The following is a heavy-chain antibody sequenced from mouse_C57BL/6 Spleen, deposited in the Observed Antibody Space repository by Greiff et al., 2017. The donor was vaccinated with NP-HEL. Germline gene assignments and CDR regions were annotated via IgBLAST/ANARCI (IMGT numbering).Heavy chain of an antibody. CDR3: TLYDSEAY. V-gene: IGHV14-4*01. D-gene: IGHD2-4*01. CDR2: IDPENGDT. CDR1: GFNIKDDY. Sequence: VHVKQSGAELVRPGASVKLSCTASGFNIKDDYMHWVKQRPEQGLEWIGWIDPENGDTEYASKFQGKATITADTSSNTAYLQLSSLTSEDTAVYYCTLYDSEAYWGQGTLVTVSA. J-gene: IGHJ3*01.